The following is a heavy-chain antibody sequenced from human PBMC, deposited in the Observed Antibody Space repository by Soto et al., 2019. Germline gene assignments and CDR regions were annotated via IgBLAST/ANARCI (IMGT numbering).Heavy chain of an antibody. D-gene: IGHD6-19*01. Sequence: ASVKVSCKASGYTFTSYGISWVRQAPGQGLEWMGWISAYNGNTNYAQKLQGRVTMTTDTSTSTAYMELRSLRSDDTAVYYCARAVAGTYYYYYYMDVWGKGTTVTVSS. CDR3: ARAVAGTYYYYYYMDV. V-gene: IGHV1-18*01. J-gene: IGHJ6*03. CDR1: GYTFTSYG. CDR2: ISAYNGNT.